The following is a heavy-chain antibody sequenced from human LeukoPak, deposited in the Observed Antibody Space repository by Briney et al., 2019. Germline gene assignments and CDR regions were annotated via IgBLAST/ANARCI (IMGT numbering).Heavy chain of an antibody. D-gene: IGHD3-16*02. CDR3: ARVVSMIRVGGVIEGGGFDY. J-gene: IGHJ4*02. V-gene: IGHV1-18*04. CDR2: ISAYNGNT. Sequence: ASVKVSCKASGYTFTSYGISWVRQAPGQGLEWMGWISAYNGNTNYAQKLQGRVTMTTDTSTSTAYMELRSLRSDDTAVYYCARVVSMIRVGGVIEGGGFDYWGQGTLVTVSS. CDR1: GYTFTSYG.